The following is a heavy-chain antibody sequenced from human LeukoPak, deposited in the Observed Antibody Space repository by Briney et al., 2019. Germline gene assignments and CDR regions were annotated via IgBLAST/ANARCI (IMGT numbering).Heavy chain of an antibody. V-gene: IGHV3-23*01. CDR1: GFTFSSYA. J-gene: IGHJ4*02. CDR3: ARAWDY. Sequence: GGSLRLSCAASGFTFSSYAMSWVRQAPGKGLEWVSTISGSGSSTYFADSVKGRFTISRDNAKNSLYLQMNSLRAEDTAVYYCARAWDYWGQGTLVTVSS. CDR2: ISGSGSST.